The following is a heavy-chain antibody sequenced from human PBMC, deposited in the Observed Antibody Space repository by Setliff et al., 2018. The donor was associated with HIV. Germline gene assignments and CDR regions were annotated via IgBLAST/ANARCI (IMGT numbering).Heavy chain of an antibody. V-gene: IGHV3-66*02. CDR3: ARLRLYNSALDY. CDR2: IYSGGDT. Sequence: GGSLRLSCAASGFTVSTYYMRWVRQAPGKGLEWISTIYSGGDTYHADSVNGRFTLSRDISENALYLQIDSLRPEDTAVYYCARLRLYNSALDYWGQGTLVTVSS. J-gene: IGHJ4*02. CDR1: GFTVSTYY. D-gene: IGHD3-10*01.